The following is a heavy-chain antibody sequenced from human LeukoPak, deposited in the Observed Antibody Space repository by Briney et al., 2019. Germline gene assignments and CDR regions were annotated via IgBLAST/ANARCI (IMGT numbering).Heavy chain of an antibody. CDR3: ARQRYCSGGSCYHH. D-gene: IGHD2-15*01. V-gene: IGHV4-39*07. Sequence: SETLSLTCTVSGGSISSSSYYWGWIRQPPGKGLEWIGSIYYSGSTYYNPSLKSRVTISVDTSKNQFSLKLSSVTAADTAVYYCARQRYCSGGSCYHHWGQGTLVTVSS. CDR1: GGSISSSSYY. CDR2: IYYSGST. J-gene: IGHJ4*02.